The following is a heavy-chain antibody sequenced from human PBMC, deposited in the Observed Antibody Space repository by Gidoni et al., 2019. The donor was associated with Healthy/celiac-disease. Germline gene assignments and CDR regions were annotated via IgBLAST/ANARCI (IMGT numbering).Heavy chain of an antibody. V-gene: IGHV4-4*02. CDR1: GGSISSSNW. J-gene: IGHJ5*02. CDR2: IYHSGST. D-gene: IGHD6-13*01. Sequence: VQLQESGPGLVKPSGTMSLTCAVSGGSISSSNWWSWVRQPPGKGLEWFGEIYHSGSTNYNPSLHSRVTISVDKSKNQFSLKLSSVTAADTAVYYCARSQIAAQFDPWGQGTLVTVSS. CDR3: ARSQIAAQFDP.